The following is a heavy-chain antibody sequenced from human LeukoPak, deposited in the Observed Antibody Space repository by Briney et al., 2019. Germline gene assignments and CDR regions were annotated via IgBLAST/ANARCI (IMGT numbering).Heavy chain of an antibody. J-gene: IGHJ3*02. V-gene: IGHV3-73*01. CDR1: GFTFSGSA. Sequence: GGSLRLSCAASGFTFSGSAMHWVRQASGKGLEWVGRIRSKANSYATAYAASVKGRFTISRDDSKNTAYLQMNSLKTEDTAVYYCARAQAWDYGAFDIWGQGTMVTVSS. D-gene: IGHD4/OR15-4a*01. CDR3: ARAQAWDYGAFDI. CDR2: IRSKANSYAT.